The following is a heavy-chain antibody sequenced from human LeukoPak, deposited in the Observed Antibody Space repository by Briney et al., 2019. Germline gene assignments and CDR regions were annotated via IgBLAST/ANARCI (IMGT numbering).Heavy chain of an antibody. Sequence: SETLSLTCKVSGGSMSSTDYYWGWVRQPPGKGLEWIGSIYYTGYTNYSPSLRSRVTISVDSSKNRFSLRLNSVTAADTAIYYCARQHTGFDSNFVWGQGTLVTVSS. J-gene: IGHJ4*02. D-gene: IGHD3-22*01. CDR1: GGSMSSTDYY. CDR3: ARQHTGFDSNFV. CDR2: IYYTGYT. V-gene: IGHV4-39*01.